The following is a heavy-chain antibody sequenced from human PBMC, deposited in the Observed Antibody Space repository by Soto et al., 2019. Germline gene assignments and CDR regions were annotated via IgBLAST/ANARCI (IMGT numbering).Heavy chain of an antibody. V-gene: IGHV3-23*01. J-gene: IGHJ4*02. Sequence: EVQLLESGGGLVQPGGSLRLSCAASGFTFSSYAMSWVRQAPGKGLEWVSAISGSGGSTYYADSVKGRFTISRDNSKNSLYLQMNSLRAEDTAVYYCAKVRASYYYGSGSYGVWGQGTLVTVSS. D-gene: IGHD3-10*01. CDR3: AKVRASYYYGSGSYGV. CDR2: ISGSGGST. CDR1: GFTFSSYA.